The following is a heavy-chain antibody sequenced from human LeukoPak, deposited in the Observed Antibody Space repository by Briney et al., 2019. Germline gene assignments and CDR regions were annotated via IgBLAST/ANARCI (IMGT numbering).Heavy chain of an antibody. D-gene: IGHD6-19*01. J-gene: IGHJ4*02. CDR1: GGSIGSSIYY. CDR3: ARQVYSSGWYGDY. CDR2: IYYSGST. Sequence: PSETLSLTCTVSGGSIGSSIYYWGWIRQPPRKGLEWIGTIYYSGSTYYNPSLKRRVTISVDTSKNQFSLKLSSVTAADTAMYYCARQVYSSGWYGDYWGQGTLVTVSS. V-gene: IGHV4-39*01.